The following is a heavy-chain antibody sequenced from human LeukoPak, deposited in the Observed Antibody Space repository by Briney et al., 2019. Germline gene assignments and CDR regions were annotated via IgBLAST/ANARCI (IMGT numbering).Heavy chain of an antibody. CDR3: ARDLRSLAAAGTAFDP. J-gene: IGHJ5*02. CDR2: IYTSGST. CDR1: GGSISSYY. V-gene: IGHV4-4*07. D-gene: IGHD6-13*01. Sequence: SETLSLTCTVSGGSISSYYWSWIRQHAGKGLEWIGRIYTSGSTNYNPSLKSRVTMSVDTSKNQFSLKLSSVTAADTAVYYCARDLRSLAAAGTAFDPWGQGTLVTVSS.